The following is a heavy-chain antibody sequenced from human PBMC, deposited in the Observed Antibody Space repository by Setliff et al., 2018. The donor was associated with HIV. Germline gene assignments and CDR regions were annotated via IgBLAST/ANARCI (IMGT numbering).Heavy chain of an antibody. D-gene: IGHD3-10*01. CDR1: GYAFASYY. J-gene: IGHJ4*02. CDR3: ARGGDDSGPGTWTFDY. V-gene: IGHV1-2*02. CDR2: INPNSGDT. Sequence: GASVKVSCKASGYAFASYYLHWVRQAPGQGLEWIGWINPNSGDTNYAQKFRGRVTMTRDTSISTAYMELTRLRFDDTAVYSCARGGDDSGPGTWTFDYWGQGALVTVSS.